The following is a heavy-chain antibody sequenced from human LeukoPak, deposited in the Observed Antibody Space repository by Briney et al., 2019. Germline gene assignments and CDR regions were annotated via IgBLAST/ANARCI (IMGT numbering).Heavy chain of an antibody. J-gene: IGHJ5*02. Sequence: SVKVSCKASGGTFTSNAISWVRQAPGQGLEWMGGIIPIFGTANYAEKFQGRVTITADESTSTAYMELSSLRSEDAAVYYCARAVNFWSGYSATDNWFDPWGQGTLVTVSS. D-gene: IGHD3-3*01. CDR3: ARAVNFWSGYSATDNWFDP. CDR2: IIPIFGTA. V-gene: IGHV1-69*01. CDR1: GGTFTSNA.